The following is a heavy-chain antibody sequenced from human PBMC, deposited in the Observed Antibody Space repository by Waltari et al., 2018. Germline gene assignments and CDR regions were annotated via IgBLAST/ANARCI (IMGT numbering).Heavy chain of an antibody. Sequence: QVQLQESGPGLVKPSETLSLTCTGSGGSISSYYWSWVRKPPGEGLEWIGYIYYSGSTNYNPSLKSRVTISVDTSKNQFSLKLSSVTAADTAVYYCARDVVVPAAPAAYYYYGMDVWGQGTTVTVSS. CDR2: IYYSGST. V-gene: IGHV4-59*01. D-gene: IGHD2-2*01. J-gene: IGHJ6*02. CDR1: GGSISSYY. CDR3: ARDVVVPAAPAAYYYYGMDV.